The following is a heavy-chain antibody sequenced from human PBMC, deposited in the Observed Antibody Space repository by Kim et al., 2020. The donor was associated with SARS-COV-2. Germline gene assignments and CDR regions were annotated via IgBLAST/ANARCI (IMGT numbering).Heavy chain of an antibody. J-gene: IGHJ5*01. CDR1: GGSISSSTYY. D-gene: IGHD3-9*01. CDR3: ARVYYDILTGYYSVYN. V-gene: IGHV4-39*07. Sequence: SETLSLTCTVSGGSISSSTYYWGWIRQPPGKGLEWIGSIYYSGTTYYNPSLKSRVTMSVDTSKNQFSLRLSSVTAADTAVYYCARVYYDILTGYYSVYN. CDR2: IYYSGTT.